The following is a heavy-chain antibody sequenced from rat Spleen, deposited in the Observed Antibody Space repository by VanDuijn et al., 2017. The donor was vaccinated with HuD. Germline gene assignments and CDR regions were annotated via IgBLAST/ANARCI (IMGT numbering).Heavy chain of an antibody. Sequence: EVHLEESDGGLVQPGRSLKLSCAASGFIFSDYYMAWVRQAPTKGLEWVATITYDGITTFYRDSVKGRFTVSRDNAKNTLYLQMDSLRSEDTATYYCARRPRIIPGYFDYWGQGVMVTVSS. CDR1: GFIFSDYY. D-gene: IGHD3-8*01. CDR2: ITYDGITT. CDR3: ARRPRIIPGYFDY. V-gene: IGHV5-29*01. J-gene: IGHJ2*01.